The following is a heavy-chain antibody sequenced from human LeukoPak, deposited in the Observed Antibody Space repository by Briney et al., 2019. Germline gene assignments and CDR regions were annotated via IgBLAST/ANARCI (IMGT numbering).Heavy chain of an antibody. CDR2: VYYTGTS. D-gene: IGHD4-11*01. CDR1: GDSVSSHY. V-gene: IGHV4-59*02. J-gene: IGHJ4*02. Sequence: PSETLSLTCTVSGDSVSSHYWSWIRQPPGKGLGWIAYVYYTGTSNYNPSLKSRVTISIDTSKNQFSLKLISVTAAGTAVYYCARYSNHVDYFDSWGQGTLVTVSS. CDR3: ARYSNHVDYFDS.